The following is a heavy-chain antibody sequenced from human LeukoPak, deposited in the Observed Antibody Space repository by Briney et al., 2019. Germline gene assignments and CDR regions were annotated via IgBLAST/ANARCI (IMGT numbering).Heavy chain of an antibody. CDR2: ISAYNGNT. V-gene: IGHV1-18*01. J-gene: IGHJ3*02. D-gene: IGHD6-13*01. CDR1: GYTFTNYG. Sequence: ASVKVCCKASGYTFTNYGISWVRQAPGQGLEWMGWISAYNGNTNYAQKLQGRVTMTTDTSTSTAYMELSSLRSEDTAVYYCALYSRQQLAADAFDIWGQGTMVTVSS. CDR3: ALYSRQQLAADAFDI.